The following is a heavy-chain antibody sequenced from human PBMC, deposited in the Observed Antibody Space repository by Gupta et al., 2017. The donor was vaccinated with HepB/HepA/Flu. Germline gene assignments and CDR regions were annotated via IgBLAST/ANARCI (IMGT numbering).Heavy chain of an antibody. Sequence: QVQLQESGPGLVKPSETLSLICSVSGGSIQNHHWSWIRQPPGKAPQWSGNVFADATNKDNPSLKTRVTMSVDTSKNTVFLQVTSLTAADTAVYFGARRTRSTWAHDHWGQGTLVTV. CDR3: ARRTRSTWAHDH. CDR2: VFADATN. CDR1: GGSIQNHH. V-gene: IGHV4-4*08. J-gene: IGHJ4*02. D-gene: IGHD2/OR15-2a*01.